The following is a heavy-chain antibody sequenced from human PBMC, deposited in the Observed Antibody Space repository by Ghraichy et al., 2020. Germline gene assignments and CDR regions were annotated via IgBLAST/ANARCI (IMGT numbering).Heavy chain of an antibody. V-gene: IGHV4-34*01. J-gene: IGHJ4*02. D-gene: IGHD3-3*01. Sequence: SETLSLTCAVYGGSFSGYYWSWIRQPPGKGLEWIGEINHSGSTNYNPSLKSRVTISVDTSKNQFSLKLSSVTAADTAVYYCARGGRKRGIFGVVTPLDYWGQGTLVTVSS. CDR3: ARGGRKRGIFGVVTPLDY. CDR1: GGSFSGYY. CDR2: INHSGST.